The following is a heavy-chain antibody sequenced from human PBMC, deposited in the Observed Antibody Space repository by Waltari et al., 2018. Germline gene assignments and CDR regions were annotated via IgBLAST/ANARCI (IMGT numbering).Heavy chain of an antibody. Sequence: EVQLVESGGGLVQPGGSLRLSWAASVIYFISFSMTWVGQAPGKGLEWVANIKQDGSEEYYVDSVKGRFTISKDNAKNSLYLQMNSLRAEDTAVYFCARERRGQSGWYYFDFWGQGSLVTVSS. V-gene: IGHV3-7*01. D-gene: IGHD6-19*01. CDR3: ARERRGQSGWYYFDF. CDR2: IKQDGSEE. J-gene: IGHJ4*02. CDR1: VIYFISFS.